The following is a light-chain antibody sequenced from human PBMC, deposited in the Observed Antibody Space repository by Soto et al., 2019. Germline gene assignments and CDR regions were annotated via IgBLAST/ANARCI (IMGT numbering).Light chain of an antibody. CDR3: QQYGSSQIT. V-gene: IGKV3-20*01. J-gene: IGKJ5*01. CDR2: GAS. Sequence: ESVLTQSPGTLSLSPGERATLSCRASQSVSSSYLAWYQQKPGQAPRLLIYGASSRATGIPDRFSGSGSGTDFAITISRLEPEDFAVYYCQQYGSSQITFGQGTRLEIK. CDR1: QSVSSSY.